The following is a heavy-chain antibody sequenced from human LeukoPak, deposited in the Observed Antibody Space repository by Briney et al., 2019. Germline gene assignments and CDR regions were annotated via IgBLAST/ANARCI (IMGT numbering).Heavy chain of an antibody. V-gene: IGHV1-18*01. CDR3: ARHYDYDSSGYNPY. Sequence: ASVKVSCKASGYTFTSYGISWVRQAPGQGLEWIGWISAYNGNTNYAQKLQGRVTMTTDTSTSTAYMELRSLRSDDTAVYYCARHYDYDSSGYNPYWGQGTLVTVSS. D-gene: IGHD3-22*01. CDR2: ISAYNGNT. J-gene: IGHJ4*02. CDR1: GYTFTSYG.